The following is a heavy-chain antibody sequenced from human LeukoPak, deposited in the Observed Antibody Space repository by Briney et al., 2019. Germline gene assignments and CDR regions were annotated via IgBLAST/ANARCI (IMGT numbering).Heavy chain of an antibody. Sequence: GGSLRLSCAASGFTFSSYSMNWVRQAPGKGLEWVSYISSSSSTIYYADSVKGRFTISRDNAKNSLYLQMNSLRDEDTAVYYCARGAISSIAARPYYGMDVWGQGTTVIVSS. V-gene: IGHV3-48*02. J-gene: IGHJ6*02. CDR2: ISSSSSTI. CDR3: ARGAISSIAARPYYGMDV. CDR1: GFTFSSYS. D-gene: IGHD6-6*01.